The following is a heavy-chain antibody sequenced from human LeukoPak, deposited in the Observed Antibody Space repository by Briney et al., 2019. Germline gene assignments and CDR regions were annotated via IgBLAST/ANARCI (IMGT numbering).Heavy chain of an antibody. CDR2: INHSGST. J-gene: IGHJ5*02. Sequence: SETLSLTCSVSDGSINSYYWSWIRQPPGKGLEWIGEINHSGSTNYNPSLKSRVTISVDTSKKQFSLKLSSVTAADTAVYYCARGQPITVPYIVGATGGWFDPWGQGTLVTVSS. CDR1: DGSINSYY. CDR3: ARGQPITVPYIVGATGGWFDP. V-gene: IGHV4-34*01. D-gene: IGHD1-26*01.